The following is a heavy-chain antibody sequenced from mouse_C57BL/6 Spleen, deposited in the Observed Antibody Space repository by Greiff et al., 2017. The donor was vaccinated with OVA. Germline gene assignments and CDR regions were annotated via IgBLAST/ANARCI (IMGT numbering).Heavy chain of an antibody. D-gene: IGHD5-1*01. Sequence: EVQLQQSGPELVKPGASVKISCKASGYTFTDYNMAWVKQSHGKSLEWIGDINPNNGGTIYKQKFKGKDTMTVDKSSSTAYMELRSLTSEDTAVYYCAIRSTLPHSMDYWGQGTSVTVSS. J-gene: IGHJ4*01. V-gene: IGHV1-18*01. CDR2: INPNNGGT. CDR1: GYTFTDYN. CDR3: AIRSTLPHSMDY.